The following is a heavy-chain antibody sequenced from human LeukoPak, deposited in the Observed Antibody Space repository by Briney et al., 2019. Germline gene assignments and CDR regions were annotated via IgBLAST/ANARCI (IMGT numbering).Heavy chain of an antibody. CDR1: GYTFTGHY. V-gene: IGHV1-2*02. D-gene: IGHD3-22*01. CDR3: ARVEYHYDSSGYYDY. CDR2: INPNSGGT. Sequence: ASVKVSCKASGYTFTGHYMNWVRQAPGQGPEWMGLINPNSGGTNYAQKFQGRVTMTRDTSISTAYMELSSLRSDDTAVYYCARVEYHYDSSGYYDYWGQGTLVTVSS. J-gene: IGHJ4*02.